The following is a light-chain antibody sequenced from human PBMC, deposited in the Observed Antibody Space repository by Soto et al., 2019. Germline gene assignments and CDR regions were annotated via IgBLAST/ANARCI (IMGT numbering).Light chain of an antibody. CDR2: DVS. J-gene: IGLJ3*02. V-gene: IGLV2-14*01. CDR3: SSFTSSSTLVV. CDR1: SSDVGGYNY. Sequence: QSALTQPASVSGSPGQSITISCTGTSSDVGGYNYVSWYQQHPGKAPKLMIYDVSNRPSGVSNRFSGSKSGNTASLTISGLQAEDEVDYYCSSFTSSSTLVVFGGGVTVTVL.